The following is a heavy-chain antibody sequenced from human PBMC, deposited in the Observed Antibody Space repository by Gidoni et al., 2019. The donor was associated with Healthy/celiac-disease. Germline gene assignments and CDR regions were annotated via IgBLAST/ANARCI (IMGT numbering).Heavy chain of an antibody. J-gene: IGHJ4*02. CDR3: AKVLVPAAMDGIDY. D-gene: IGHD2-2*01. Sequence: EVQLVESGGGLVQPGRSLRLSCAASGFTFDDYAMHWVRQAPGKGLEWVSGISWNSGSIGYADSVKGRFTISRDNAKNSLYLQMNSLRAEDTALYYCAKVLVPAAMDGIDYWGQGTLVTVSS. CDR2: ISWNSGSI. V-gene: IGHV3-9*01. CDR1: GFTFDDYA.